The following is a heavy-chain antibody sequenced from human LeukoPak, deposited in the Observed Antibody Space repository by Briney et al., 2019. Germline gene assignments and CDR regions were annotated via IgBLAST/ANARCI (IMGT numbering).Heavy chain of an antibody. D-gene: IGHD6-19*01. Sequence: PGGSLRLSCAASGFTFDDYGLSWVRQAPGKGLEWVSAISGSGGSTYYADSVKGRFTISRDNSKNTLYLQMNSLRAEDTAVYYCAKGLDSCYSNLCIAVAGTVFDYWGQGTLVTVSS. CDR2: ISGSGGST. CDR3: AKGLDSCYSNLCIAVAGTVFDY. CDR1: GFTFDDYG. J-gene: IGHJ4*02. V-gene: IGHV3-23*01.